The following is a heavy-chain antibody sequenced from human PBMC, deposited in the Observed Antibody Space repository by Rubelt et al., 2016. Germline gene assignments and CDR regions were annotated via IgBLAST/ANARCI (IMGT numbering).Heavy chain of an antibody. CDR1: GYTFGTSD. D-gene: IGHD1-26*01. J-gene: IGHJ4*02. CDR2: MRPIGGYI. CDR3: ARGSDAGVDY. Sequence: QVQLVQSGAEVKMPGASVKVSCKASGYTFGTSDINWVRQATGQGLAWLGWMRPIGGYIGYAQKFQGRVTMTRNTAISTGYMERGGLGPEETAVYYCARGSDAGVDYWGKGTVLTVSS. V-gene: IGHV1-8*01.